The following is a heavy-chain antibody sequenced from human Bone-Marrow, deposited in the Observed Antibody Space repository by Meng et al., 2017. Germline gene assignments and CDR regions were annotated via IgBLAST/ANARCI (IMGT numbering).Heavy chain of an antibody. CDR1: GFTFSSYT. D-gene: IGHD6-19*01. V-gene: IGHV3-30*04. J-gene: IGHJ3*02. Sequence: GGSLRLSCAASGFTFSSYTMHWVRQAPGKGLEWVALISYDGSEYYYSDSVKGRFTISRDNSKNTLYLQMNSLRAEDTAVYYCAKGEYSSGWGADDAFDIWGQGTMVTVSS. CDR3: AKGEYSSGWGADDAFDI. CDR2: ISYDGSEY.